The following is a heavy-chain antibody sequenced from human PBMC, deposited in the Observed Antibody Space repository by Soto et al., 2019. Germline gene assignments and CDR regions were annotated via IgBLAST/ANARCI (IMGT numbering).Heavy chain of an antibody. Sequence: PSETLSLTCTVSGVSISSGGYYWSWIRQHPGKGLEWIGYIYYSGSTYYNPSLKSRVTISVDTSKNQFSLKLSSVTAADTAVYYCARAVAGMVDYWGQGTLVTVSS. CDR1: GVSISSGGYY. CDR3: ARAVAGMVDY. D-gene: IGHD6-19*01. J-gene: IGHJ4*02. CDR2: IYYSGST. V-gene: IGHV4-31*03.